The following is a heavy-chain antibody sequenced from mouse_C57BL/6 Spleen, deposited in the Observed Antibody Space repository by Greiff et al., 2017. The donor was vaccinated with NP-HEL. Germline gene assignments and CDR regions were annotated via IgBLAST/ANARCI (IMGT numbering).Heavy chain of an antibody. CDR1: GYTFTSYW. V-gene: IGHV1-61*01. J-gene: IGHJ4*01. D-gene: IGHD1-1*01. Sequence: QVQLQQPGAELVRPGSSVKLSCKASGYTFTSYWMDWVKQRPGQGLEWIGNIYPSDSETHYNQKFKDKATLTVDKSSSTAYMQLSSLTSEDSAVYYCAGRGYYGSSYEGGAMDYWGQGTSVTVSA. CDR2: IYPSDSET. CDR3: AGRGYYGSSYEGGAMDY.